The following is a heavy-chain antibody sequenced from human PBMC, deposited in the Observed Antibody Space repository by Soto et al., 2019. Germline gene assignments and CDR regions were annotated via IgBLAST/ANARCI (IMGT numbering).Heavy chain of an antibody. Sequence: ASVKVSCKXSGYTFTDYYLHWVRQAPGQGLEWMGWTNPDSGGTNYAQKFQGRVTMTRDTSISTAYMELSRLRSDDTAVYYCARVQGSGSPYYFDSWGQGTLVTVSS. CDR2: TNPDSGGT. J-gene: IGHJ4*02. CDR3: ARVQGSGSPYYFDS. D-gene: IGHD3-10*01. V-gene: IGHV1-2*02. CDR1: GYTFTDYY.